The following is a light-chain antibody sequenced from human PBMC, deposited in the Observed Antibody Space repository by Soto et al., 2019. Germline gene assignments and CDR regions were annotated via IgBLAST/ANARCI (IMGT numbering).Light chain of an antibody. V-gene: IGKV1-39*01. CDR2: AAS. Sequence: DIQMTQSPSSLSASVGDRVTITCRASKSISNYLNWYQQKPGKAPKLLIYAASSLQGGVPSRFSGSGSGTDFTLTISSLQPEDFVTYYCQQSYSTPPTCGPGTKVDIK. J-gene: IGKJ3*01. CDR3: QQSYSTPPT. CDR1: KSISNY.